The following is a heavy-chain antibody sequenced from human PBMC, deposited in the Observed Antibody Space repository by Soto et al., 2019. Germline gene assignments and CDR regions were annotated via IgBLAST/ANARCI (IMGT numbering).Heavy chain of an antibody. CDR2: IYHSGST. CDR3: ARSLLIRSQPDAFDI. Sequence: SETLSLTCAVSGGSISSSNWWSWVRQPPGKGLEWIGEIYHSGSTNYNPSLKSRVTISVDKSKNQFSLKLSSVTAADTAVYYCARSLLIRSQPDAFDIWGQGTMVTVSS. V-gene: IGHV4-4*02. D-gene: IGHD3-16*01. CDR1: GGSISSSNW. J-gene: IGHJ3*02.